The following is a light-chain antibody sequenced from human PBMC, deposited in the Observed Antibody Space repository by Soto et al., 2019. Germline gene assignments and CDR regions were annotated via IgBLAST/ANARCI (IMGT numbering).Light chain of an antibody. CDR2: GAS. CDR1: ETVAGSY. J-gene: IGKJ5*01. Sequence: EIVLTQSPVTLSVSPGERSTLSCMASETVAGSYLAWYQQKPGQAPRLLIHGASTRATGIADRFSGSGSGTDFSLTISRLEPEDFAVYYCQQYGKSPHITFGQGTRLEI. CDR3: QQYGKSPHIT. V-gene: IGKV3-20*01.